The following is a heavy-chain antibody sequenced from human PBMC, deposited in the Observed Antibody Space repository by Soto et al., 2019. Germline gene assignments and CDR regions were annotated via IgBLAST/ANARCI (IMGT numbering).Heavy chain of an antibody. D-gene: IGHD1-26*01. CDR3: ARIVGADRRWFDP. J-gene: IGHJ5*02. CDR2: ISAYNGNT. V-gene: IGHV1-18*01. Sequence: ASVKVSCKASGYTFTSYAMHWVRQAPGQGLEWMGWISAYNGNTNYAQNLQGRVTMTTDTSTSTAYMELRSLRSDDTAVYYCARIVGADRRWFDPWGQGTLVTVSS. CDR1: GYTFTSYA.